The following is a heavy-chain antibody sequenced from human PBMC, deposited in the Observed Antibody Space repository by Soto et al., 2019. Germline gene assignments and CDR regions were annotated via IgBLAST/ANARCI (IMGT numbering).Heavy chain of an antibody. J-gene: IGHJ4*01. Sequence: QVQVVESGGVVVRPGRSLRLSCTTSGFIFSDYGMHWVRQAPGKGPEWVAVIWFDGTTRLYADSVKGRFTISRDQSDNTLYLQMNSLRVEDTAVYYCATLTGRDGPVDYWGHGTLVTVSS. CDR3: ATLTGRDGPVDY. CDR2: IWFDGTTR. CDR1: GFIFSDYG. V-gene: IGHV3-33*01. D-gene: IGHD3-9*01.